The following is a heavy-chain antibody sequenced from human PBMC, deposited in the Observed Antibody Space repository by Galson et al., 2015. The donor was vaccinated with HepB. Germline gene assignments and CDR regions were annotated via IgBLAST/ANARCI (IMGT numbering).Heavy chain of an antibody. Sequence: SLRLSCAASGFTFSSYGMHWVRQAPGKGLEWVAVIWYDGSNKYYADSVKGRFTISRDNSKNTLYLQMNSLRAEDTAVYYCAREVGGLYWYFDLWGRGTLVTVSS. J-gene: IGHJ2*01. V-gene: IGHV3-33*08. D-gene: IGHD3-16*01. CDR2: IWYDGSNK. CDR1: GFTFSSYG. CDR3: AREVGGLYWYFDL.